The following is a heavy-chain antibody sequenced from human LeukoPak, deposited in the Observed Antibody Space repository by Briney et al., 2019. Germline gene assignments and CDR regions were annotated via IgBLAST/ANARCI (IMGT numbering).Heavy chain of an antibody. Sequence: ASVKASCKASRGTFSSYVISWVRQAPGQGLGWMGRIIPAFRTTVFAQRLQGRVTMTTDESTSAAYLDLSSLTFDDTALYYCARSGSKSWGYFESWGQGTLVTVSS. D-gene: IGHD1-26*01. J-gene: IGHJ4*02. V-gene: IGHV1-69*05. CDR2: IIPAFRTT. CDR3: ARSGSKSWGYFES. CDR1: RGTFSSYV.